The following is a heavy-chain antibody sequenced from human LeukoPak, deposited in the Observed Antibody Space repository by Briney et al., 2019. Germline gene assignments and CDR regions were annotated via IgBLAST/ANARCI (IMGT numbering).Heavy chain of an antibody. CDR3: ARETGSGLFTLP. D-gene: IGHD3-10*01. CDR1: GGSISSYY. V-gene: IGHV4-59*01. CDR2: IYYSGST. J-gene: IGHJ4*02. Sequence: SETLSLTCTVSGGSISSYYWSWIRQPPGKGLEWIGYIYYSGSTKYNPSLKSRVTISVDTSKNQFSLKLSSVTAADTAVYYCARETGSGLFTLPGGQGTLVTVSS.